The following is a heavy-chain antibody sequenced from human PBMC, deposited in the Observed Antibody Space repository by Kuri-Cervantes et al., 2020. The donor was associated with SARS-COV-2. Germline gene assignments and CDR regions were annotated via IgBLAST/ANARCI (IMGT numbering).Heavy chain of an antibody. J-gene: IGHJ4*02. CDR1: GFTFSSYA. CDR3: VKSSYGGSSSWPDY. V-gene: IGHV3-64D*06. CDR2: ISSNGGST. Sequence: GGSLRLSCSASGFTFSSYAMHWVRQAPGKGLENVSAISSNGGSTYYADSVKGRFTISRDNSKNTLYLQMSSLRAEDTAVYYCVKSSYGGSSSWPDYWGQGTLVTVSS. D-gene: IGHD6-13*01.